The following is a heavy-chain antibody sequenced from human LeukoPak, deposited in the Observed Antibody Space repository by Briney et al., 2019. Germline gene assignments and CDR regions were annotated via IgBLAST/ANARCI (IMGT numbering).Heavy chain of an antibody. Sequence: SETLSLTCAVYGGSFSGYYWSWIRQPPGKGLEWIGEINHSGSTNYNPSLKSRVTISVDTSKNQFSLKLSSVTAADTAVYYCASKYYDSWSGYYTYDYWGQGTLVTVSS. CDR2: INHSGST. J-gene: IGHJ4*02. V-gene: IGHV4-34*01. CDR1: GGSFSGYY. D-gene: IGHD3-3*01. CDR3: ASKYYDSWSGYYTYDY.